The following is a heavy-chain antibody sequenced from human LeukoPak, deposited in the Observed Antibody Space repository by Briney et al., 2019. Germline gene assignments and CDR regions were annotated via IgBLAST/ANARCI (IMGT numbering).Heavy chain of an antibody. CDR2: ISAYNGNT. D-gene: IGHD6-13*01. CDR3: AREDPIAAAGKEVDY. J-gene: IGHJ4*02. Sequence: ASVKVSCKASGYTFTSYGISWVRQASGQGLEWMGWISAYNGNTNYAQKLQGRVTMTTDTSTSTAYMELRSLRSDDTAVYYCAREDPIAAAGKEVDYWGQGTLVTVSS. CDR1: GYTFTSYG. V-gene: IGHV1-18*04.